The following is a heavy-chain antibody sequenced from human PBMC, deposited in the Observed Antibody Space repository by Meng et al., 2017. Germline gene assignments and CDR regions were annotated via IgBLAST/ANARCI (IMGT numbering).Heavy chain of an antibody. CDR3: AGYLSGYSYGYRACDI. CDR1: GYSFTSYL. V-gene: IGHV5-51*01. CDR2: IYPGDSDT. J-gene: IGHJ3*02. D-gene: IGHD5-18*01. Sequence: GESLKISCKGSGYSFTSYLIGWVRQMPGKGLEWMGIIYPGDSDTRYSPSFQGQVTISADKSISTAYLQWSSLKASDTAMYYCAGYLSGYSYGYRACDIWGQGTMVTVSS.